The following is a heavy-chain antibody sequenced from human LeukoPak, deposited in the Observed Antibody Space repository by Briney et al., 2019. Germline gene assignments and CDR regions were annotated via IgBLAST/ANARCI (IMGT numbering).Heavy chain of an antibody. V-gene: IGHV4-4*07. CDR3: ARGLVYDYVWGSYRYDAFDI. D-gene: IGHD3-16*02. CDR1: GGSISSYY. J-gene: IGHJ3*02. CDR2: IYTSGST. Sequence: SKTLSLTCTVSGGSISSYYWSWIRQPAGKGLEWIGRIYTSGSTDYSPSLKSRVTMSVDTSKNQFSLKLSSVTAAGTAVYYCARGLVYDYVWGSYRYDAFDIWGQGTMVTVSS.